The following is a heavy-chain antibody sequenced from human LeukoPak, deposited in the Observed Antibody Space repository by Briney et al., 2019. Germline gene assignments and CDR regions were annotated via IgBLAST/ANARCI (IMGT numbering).Heavy chain of an antibody. D-gene: IGHD3-10*01. Sequence: PSETLSLTCAVYGGSFSGYYWSWIRQPPGKGLEWIGEINHSGSTYYNPSLKSRVTISVDTSKNQFSLKLSSVTAADTAVYYCARPYGSGSYNWFDPWGQGTLVTVSS. V-gene: IGHV4-34*01. CDR2: INHSGST. J-gene: IGHJ5*02. CDR1: GGSFSGYY. CDR3: ARPYGSGSYNWFDP.